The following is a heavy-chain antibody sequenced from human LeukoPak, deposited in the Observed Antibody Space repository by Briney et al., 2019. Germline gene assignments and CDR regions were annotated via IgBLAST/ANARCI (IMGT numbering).Heavy chain of an antibody. J-gene: IGHJ5*02. CDR2: IYYSGST. Sequence: SETLSLTCTVPGGSISSSSYYWGWIRQPPGKGLEWIGSIYYSGSTYYNPSLKSRVTISVDTSKNQFSLKLSSVTAADTAVYYCARHQAWFGELLGWFDPWGQGTLVTVSS. CDR1: GGSISSSSYY. D-gene: IGHD3-10*01. CDR3: ARHQAWFGELLGWFDP. V-gene: IGHV4-39*01.